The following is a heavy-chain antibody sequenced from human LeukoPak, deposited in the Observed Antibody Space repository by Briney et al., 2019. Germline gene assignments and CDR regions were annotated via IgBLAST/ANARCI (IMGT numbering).Heavy chain of an antibody. CDR2: ISGSGGST. Sequence: GGSLRLSCAASGFTFSSYAMSCVRQAPGKGLEWVSAISGSGGSTYYADSVKGRFTISRDNSKNTLYLQMNSLRAEDTAVYYCAKVSYYDSSGFFDYWGQGTLVTVSS. D-gene: IGHD3-22*01. J-gene: IGHJ4*02. V-gene: IGHV3-23*01. CDR1: GFTFSSYA. CDR3: AKVSYYDSSGFFDY.